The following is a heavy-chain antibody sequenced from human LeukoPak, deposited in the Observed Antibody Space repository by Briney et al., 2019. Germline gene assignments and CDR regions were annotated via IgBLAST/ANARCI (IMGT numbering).Heavy chain of an antibody. Sequence: ASVKVSCRTSGYAFSDYSMHWLRQAPGQGLEWMGWINPNSGATNYAQKFQGRVTMTRDTSVSTAYLELTRLTSDDAAVYYCSTEDKYCTSATCVDYWGQGTLVTVSS. CDR3: STEDKYCTSATCVDY. V-gene: IGHV1-2*02. CDR1: GYAFSDYS. D-gene: IGHD2-8*01. CDR2: INPNSGAT. J-gene: IGHJ4*02.